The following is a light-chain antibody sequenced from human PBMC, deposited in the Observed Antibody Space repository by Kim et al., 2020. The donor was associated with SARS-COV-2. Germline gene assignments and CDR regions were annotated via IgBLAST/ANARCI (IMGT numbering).Light chain of an antibody. CDR2: YAG. CDR3: QVWDRSSDVV. V-gene: IGLV3-21*04. CDR1: NIGSKS. J-gene: IGLJ2*01. Sequence: VATGKTARITGGGNNIGSKSVHWYQQKPGEAPVLVIYYAGDRPSGIPERFSGSKSGNTATLTINRVEAGDEADYYCQVWDRSSDVVFGGGTQLTVL.